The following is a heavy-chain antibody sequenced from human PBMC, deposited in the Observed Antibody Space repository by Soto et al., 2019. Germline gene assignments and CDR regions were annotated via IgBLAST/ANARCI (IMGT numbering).Heavy chain of an antibody. CDR3: ARAQYSSSWYPFDY. CDR2: IYYDGSNK. J-gene: IGHJ4*02. V-gene: IGHV3-33*01. Sequence: QVQLVESGGGVVQPGRSLRLSCAASGFTFSSYGMHWVRQAPGKGLEWVAVIYYDGSNKYYADSVKGRFTISRDNSKNTLDLQMNSLRAEDTALYYCARAQYSSSWYPFDYWGQGTLVTVSS. CDR1: GFTFSSYG. D-gene: IGHD6-13*01.